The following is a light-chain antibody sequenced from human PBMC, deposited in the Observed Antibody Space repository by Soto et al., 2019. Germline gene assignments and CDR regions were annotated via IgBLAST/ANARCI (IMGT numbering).Light chain of an antibody. V-gene: IGKV1-5*03. CDR2: KAS. CDR3: QQYNSYPYT. J-gene: IGKJ2*01. CDR1: QSINSW. Sequence: IQMTQSPSILSASVGDRVTITCRASQSINSWLAWYQQKPGKAPKFLIYKASNLEGGVPSRFSGSGSGTEFTLTISSLQPDDFATYYCQQYNSYPYTFGQGTKVDIK.